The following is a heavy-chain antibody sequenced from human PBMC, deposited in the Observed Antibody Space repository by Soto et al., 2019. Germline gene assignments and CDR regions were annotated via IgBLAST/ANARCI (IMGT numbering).Heavy chain of an antibody. D-gene: IGHD2-21*01. J-gene: IGHJ6*02. V-gene: IGHV1-18*01. CDR2: ISAYNGNT. CDR1: GYTFTSYG. CDR3: ARDSIVVVNAIQTARGYYGMDV. Sequence: QVQLVQSGAEVKKPGASVKVSCKASGYTFTSYGISWVRQAPGQGLEWMGWISAYNGNTNYAQKLQGRVTMTTDTSTSTAYMELRSLRSDDTAVYYCARDSIVVVNAIQTARGYYGMDVWGQGTTVTVSS.